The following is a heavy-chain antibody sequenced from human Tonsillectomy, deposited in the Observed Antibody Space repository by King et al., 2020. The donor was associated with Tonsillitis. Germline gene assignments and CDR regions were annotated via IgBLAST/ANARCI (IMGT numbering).Heavy chain of an antibody. D-gene: IGHD3-10*01. J-gene: IGHJ5*02. CDR1: GYTFTSYD. CDR3: ARGEYYYASGSPFDP. Sequence: QVQLVESGAEVKKPGASVKVSCKASGYTFTSYDIKWVRQATGQGLEWMGWMNPNNGNTGYAQRFQGRVTMTRNTSISTASMELSSLRPEDTAVYYCARGEYYYASGSPFDPWGQGTLVTVSS. V-gene: IGHV1-8*01. CDR2: MNPNNGNT.